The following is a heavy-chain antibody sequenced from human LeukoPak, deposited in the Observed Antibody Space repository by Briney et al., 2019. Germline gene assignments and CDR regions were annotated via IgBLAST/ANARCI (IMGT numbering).Heavy chain of an antibody. CDR2: TYYRSRWSY. CDR1: GDSVSSNSAA. V-gene: IGHV6-1*01. J-gene: IGHJ3*02. CDR3: ARGDQAYDI. Sequence: SQTLSLTCAIFGDSVSSNSAAWNWIRQSPSRGLEWLGRTYYRSRWSYNYAVSVKSPIIINPDTSKNQFSLQLNSVTPEDTAVYYCARGDQAYDIWGQGTMVTVSS.